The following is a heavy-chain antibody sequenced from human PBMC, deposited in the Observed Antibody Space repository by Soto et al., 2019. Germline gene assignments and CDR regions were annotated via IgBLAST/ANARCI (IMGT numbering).Heavy chain of an antibody. CDR1: GYTFTGYY. D-gene: IGHD1-26*01. J-gene: IGHJ6*02. V-gene: IGHV1-2*04. CDR2: INPNSGGT. CDR3: ARGGSYFYYYYGMDV. Sequence: ASVKVSCKASGYTFTGYYMHWVRQAPGQGLEWMGWINPNSGGTNYAQKFQGWVTMTRDTSISTAYMELSRLRSDDTAVYYCARGGSYFYYYYGMDVWGQGTTVTVS.